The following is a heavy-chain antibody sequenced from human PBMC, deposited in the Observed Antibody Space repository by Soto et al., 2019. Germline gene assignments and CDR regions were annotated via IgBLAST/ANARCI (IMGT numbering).Heavy chain of an antibody. J-gene: IGHJ4*02. CDR2: ISSSGITI. V-gene: IGHV3-48*03. CDR3: AIETPDVSDRSGHFDD. CDR1: GFTFSASE. D-gene: IGHD3-22*01. Sequence: GWYLRLSCSASGFTFSASEMSWVRQAPGKGMEWISYISSSGITIYYAVSVKGRFTISRDNARRSLYLEMSSLRAEDTAVYYCAIETPDVSDRSGHFDDCGLGPLVTLSS.